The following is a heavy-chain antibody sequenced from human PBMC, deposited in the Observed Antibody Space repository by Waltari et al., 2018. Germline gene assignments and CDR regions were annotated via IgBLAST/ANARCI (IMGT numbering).Heavy chain of an antibody. J-gene: IGHJ4*02. D-gene: IGHD6-13*01. CDR1: GFTFSSYA. V-gene: IGHV3-30*04. CDR3: ARGKLYSSSFDY. CDR2: KSYDGSNK. Sequence: QVQLVESGGGVVQPGRSLRLSCAASGFTFSSYAMHWVRQAPGKGLEWVAVKSYDGSNKYYVDSGKGRFTISRDNSKNTLYLQMNSLRAEDTAVYYCARGKLYSSSFDYWGQGTLVTVSS.